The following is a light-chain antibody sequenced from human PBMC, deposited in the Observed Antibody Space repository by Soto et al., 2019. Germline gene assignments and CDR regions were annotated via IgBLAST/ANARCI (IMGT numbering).Light chain of an antibody. Sequence: QSALTQPPSASGSPGQSVTISCTGTSSDVGGYNYVSWYQQHPGKAPKLMIYEVSKRPSGVPDRFSGSKSGNTASLAITGLQIDDEADYYCQSYDTGLTGHVLFGGGTKLTVL. CDR1: SSDVGGYNY. J-gene: IGLJ2*01. V-gene: IGLV2-8*01. CDR3: QSYDTGLTGHVL. CDR2: EVS.